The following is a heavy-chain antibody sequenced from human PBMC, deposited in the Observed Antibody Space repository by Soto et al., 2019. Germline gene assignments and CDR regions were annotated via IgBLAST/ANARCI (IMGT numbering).Heavy chain of an antibody. CDR3: AKDFTAYLSSWFPL. V-gene: IGHV3-23*01. CDR2: ITGSGSTI. D-gene: IGHD6-13*01. Sequence: PGGSLRLSCAASEFTFSSNAMHWVRQAPGKGLEWVSGITGSGSTIFYADSVKGRFTISRDNFKNTLSLHMSSLRAEDTAIYYCAKDFTAYLSSWFPLRGQGTLVTVSS. CDR1: EFTFSSNA. J-gene: IGHJ5*02.